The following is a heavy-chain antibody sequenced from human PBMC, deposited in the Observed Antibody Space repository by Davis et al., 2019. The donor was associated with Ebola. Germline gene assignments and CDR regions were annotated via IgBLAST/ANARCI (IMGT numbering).Heavy chain of an antibody. Sequence: GGSLRLSCAASGFTFDDYAMHWVRQAPGKGLEWISGISWNSGSIGYADSVKGRFTISRDNAKNSLYLQMNSLRAEDTALYYCAKVVYREPTTYYFDYWGQGTLVTVSS. CDR1: GFTFDDYA. J-gene: IGHJ4*02. D-gene: IGHD3-16*02. CDR2: ISWNSGSI. V-gene: IGHV3-9*01. CDR3: AKVVYREPTTYYFDY.